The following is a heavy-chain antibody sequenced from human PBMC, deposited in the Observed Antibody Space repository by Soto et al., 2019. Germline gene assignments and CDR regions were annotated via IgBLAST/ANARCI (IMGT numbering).Heavy chain of an antibody. D-gene: IGHD3-10*01. CDR1: GFTFSSYA. CDR2: ISYDGSNK. Sequence: GGSLRLSCAASGFTFSSYAMHWVRQAPGKGLEWVAVISYDGSNKYYADSVKGRFTISRDNSKNTLYLQMNSLRAEDTAVYYCARIRRPKYGSGSYYDYHYYGMDVWGQGTTVTVSS. CDR3: ARIRRPKYGSGSYYDYHYYGMDV. J-gene: IGHJ6*02. V-gene: IGHV3-30-3*01.